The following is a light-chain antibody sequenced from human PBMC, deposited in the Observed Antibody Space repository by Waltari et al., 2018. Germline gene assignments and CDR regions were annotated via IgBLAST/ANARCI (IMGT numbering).Light chain of an antibody. V-gene: IGKV1-39*01. CDR1: QAISIY. Sequence: DIQLTQSPSSLSASVGDRVTITCRASQAISIYLNWYQQKPGKDPKLLIYAASSLQIWVSSRFSGVGSGADFTLTISSLQPEDFATYFCQQSFSVPGVTFGGGTKVEIK. CDR2: AAS. J-gene: IGKJ4*01. CDR3: QQSFSVPGVT.